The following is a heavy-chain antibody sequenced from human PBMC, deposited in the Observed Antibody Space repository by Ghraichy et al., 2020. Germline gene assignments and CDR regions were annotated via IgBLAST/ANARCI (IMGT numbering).Heavy chain of an antibody. V-gene: IGHV3-53*01. J-gene: IGHJ6*02. D-gene: IGHD1-14*01. CDR1: GFTVSSNY. CDR3: ASGVIAGVYYYYGMDV. CDR2: IYSGGST. Sequence: GGSLRLSCAASGFTVSSNYMSWVRQAPGKGLEWVSVIYSGGSTYYADSMKGRFTISRDNSKNTLYLQMNSLRAEDTAVYYCASGVIAGVYYYYGMDVWGQGTTVTVSS.